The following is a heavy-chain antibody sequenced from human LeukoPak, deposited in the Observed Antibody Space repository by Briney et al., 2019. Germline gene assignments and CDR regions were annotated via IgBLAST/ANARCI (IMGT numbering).Heavy chain of an antibody. Sequence: GRSLRLSCAASGFTFSSYAMHWVRQAPSKGLEWVAVISYDGSNKYYADSVKGRFTISRDNSKNTLYLQMNSLRAEDTAVYYCARFAVAGATDYWGQGTLVTVSS. D-gene: IGHD6-19*01. CDR2: ISYDGSNK. CDR3: ARFAVAGATDY. V-gene: IGHV3-30*04. J-gene: IGHJ4*02. CDR1: GFTFSSYA.